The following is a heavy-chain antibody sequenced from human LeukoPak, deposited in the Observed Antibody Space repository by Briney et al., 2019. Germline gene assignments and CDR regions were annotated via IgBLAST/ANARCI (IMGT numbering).Heavy chain of an antibody. CDR1: GFTFSSYA. J-gene: IGHJ6*02. Sequence: GGSLRLSCAASGFTFSSYAMSWVRQAPGKGLEWVSAISGSGGSTYYAGSVKGRFTISRDNSKNALYLQMNSLRAEDTAVYYCAKDLGRITMIVVVTPSGMDVWGQGTTVTVSS. CDR3: AKDLGRITMIVVVTPSGMDV. V-gene: IGHV3-23*01. CDR2: ISGSGGST. D-gene: IGHD3-22*01.